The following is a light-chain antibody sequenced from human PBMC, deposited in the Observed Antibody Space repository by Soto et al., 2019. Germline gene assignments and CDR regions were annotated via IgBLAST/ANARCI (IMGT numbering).Light chain of an antibody. V-gene: IGKV3D-15*01. CDR1: QSVRTN. CDR3: QQYNKWPAEIT. J-gene: IGKJ5*01. CDR2: GAS. Sequence: MTQSPATLSASVGDRVTITCRASQSVRTNLAWYQQRPGQAPRLLIYGASSRATGIPARFSGSGSGTEFTLTISSLQSEDSGVYYCQQYNKWPAEITFGQGTRLEIK.